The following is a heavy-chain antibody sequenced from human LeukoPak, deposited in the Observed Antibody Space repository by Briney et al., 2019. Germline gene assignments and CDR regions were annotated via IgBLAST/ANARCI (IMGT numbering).Heavy chain of an antibody. CDR2: IYSGGTT. CDR1: GFIASSNY. D-gene: IGHD3-3*01. Sequence: GGSLRLSCVVSGFIASSNYMSWVRQAPGKGLEWISLIYSGGTTHYADSVMGRFTISRDNSKTTLFLQMNSLKAEDTAVYYCATGGRSGVALEQWGQGTLVTVSS. J-gene: IGHJ4*02. CDR3: ATGGRSGVALEQ. V-gene: IGHV3-53*01.